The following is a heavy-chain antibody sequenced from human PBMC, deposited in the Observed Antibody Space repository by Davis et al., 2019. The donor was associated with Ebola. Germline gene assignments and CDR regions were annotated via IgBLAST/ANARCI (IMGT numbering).Heavy chain of an antibody. Sequence: SETLSLTCAVSGGSISSGDYYWSWIRQPPGKGLEWIGYIYYSGSTYYNPSLKSRVTISVDTSKNQFSLKLSSVTAADTAVYYCARYRRSIAVAGSFIRRDYFDYWGQGTLVTVSS. J-gene: IGHJ4*02. CDR3: ARYRRSIAVAGSFIRRDYFDY. D-gene: IGHD6-19*01. CDR2: IYYSGST. V-gene: IGHV4-30-4*01. CDR1: GGSISSGDYY.